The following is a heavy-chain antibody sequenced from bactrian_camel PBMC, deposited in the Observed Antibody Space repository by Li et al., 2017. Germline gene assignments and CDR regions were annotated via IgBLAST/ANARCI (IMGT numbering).Heavy chain of an antibody. CDR2: AGDDDVT. D-gene: IGHD6*01. Sequence: HVQLVESGGGSVQAGGSLRLSCAVSGFTRGRYCMAWFRQAPGKEREGVAAAGDDDVTSYTDSVKGRFTISKDNAKNTLYLQMNSLKPEDTAMYYCAARPMYGATPSRSPTLYFYWGQGTQVTVS. CDR1: GFTRGRYC. V-gene: IGHV3S26*01. J-gene: IGHJ4*01. CDR3: AARPMYGATPSRSPTLYFY.